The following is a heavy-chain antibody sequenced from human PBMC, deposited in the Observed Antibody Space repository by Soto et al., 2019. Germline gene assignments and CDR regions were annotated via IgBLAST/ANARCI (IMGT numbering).Heavy chain of an antibody. Sequence: PXDTLSLTCRVSGDSFSTERYFWTWIRQPPGKGLEWIAYISYTGDTNYNPPLKSRVTISIDTSRNQFSLTLTSVTAADTAVYFRARIVVGATVDLWGQGSLVTVSS. J-gene: IGHJ5*02. CDR3: ARIVVGATVDL. CDR1: GDSFSTERYF. CDR2: ISYTGDT. D-gene: IGHD1-26*01. V-gene: IGHV4-61*01.